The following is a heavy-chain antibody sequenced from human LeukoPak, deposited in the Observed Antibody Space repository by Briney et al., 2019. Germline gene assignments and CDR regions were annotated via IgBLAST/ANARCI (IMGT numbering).Heavy chain of an antibody. Sequence: EASVKVSCKASGYTFTGYYMHWVRQAPGQGLEWMGWINPNSGGTNYAQKFQGRVTMTRDTSISTAYMELSSLTSDDTAVYYCARSTSDWLLQILDYWGQGTLVTVSS. D-gene: IGHD3/OR15-3a*01. CDR2: INPNSGGT. CDR1: GYTFTGYY. V-gene: IGHV1-2*02. CDR3: ARSTSDWLLQILDY. J-gene: IGHJ4*02.